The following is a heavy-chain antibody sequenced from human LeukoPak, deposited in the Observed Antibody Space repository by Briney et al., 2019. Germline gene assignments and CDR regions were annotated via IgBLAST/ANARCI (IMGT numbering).Heavy chain of an antibody. CDR1: GGSFSGYY. D-gene: IGHD3-9*01. Sequence: SETLSLTCAVYGGSFSGYYWSWIRQPPGKGLEWIGEINHSGSTNYNPSLKSRVTISVDTSKNQFSLKLSSVTAADTAVYYCERGQLGYYDILTGPFDYWGQGTLVTVSS. J-gene: IGHJ4*02. CDR3: ERGQLGYYDILTGPFDY. V-gene: IGHV4-34*01. CDR2: INHSGST.